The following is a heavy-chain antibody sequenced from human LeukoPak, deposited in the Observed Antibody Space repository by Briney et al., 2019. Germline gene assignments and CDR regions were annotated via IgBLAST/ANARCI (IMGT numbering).Heavy chain of an antibody. Sequence: SETLSLTCTVSDDSISDYYRGWIRQPPGKGLEWIGYFHNSGTSTYNPSLKSRVTISADTSKNQFSLKLSSVTAADTAVYYCAREGGYYGSGSYDFDYWGQGTLVTVSS. J-gene: IGHJ4*02. V-gene: IGHV4-59*12. CDR2: FHNSGTS. CDR3: AREGGYYGSGSYDFDY. D-gene: IGHD3-10*01. CDR1: DDSISDYY.